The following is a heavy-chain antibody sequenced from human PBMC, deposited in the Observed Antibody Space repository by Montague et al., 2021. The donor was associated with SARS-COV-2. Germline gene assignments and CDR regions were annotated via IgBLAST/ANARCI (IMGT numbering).Heavy chain of an antibody. CDR1: GFSLSTSGVG. CDR3: ARSYYDILTNYYDACDI. D-gene: IGHD3-9*01. Sequence: PALVKPTQTLTLTCTFSGFSLSTSGVGVGWIRQPPGKALEWLARIDWDDDKFYSTSLKTRLTISKDTSKNQVVLTMTNMDPVDTATYYCARSYYDILTNYYDACDIWGQGTMVTVSS. CDR2: IDWDDDK. J-gene: IGHJ3*02. V-gene: IGHV2-70*04.